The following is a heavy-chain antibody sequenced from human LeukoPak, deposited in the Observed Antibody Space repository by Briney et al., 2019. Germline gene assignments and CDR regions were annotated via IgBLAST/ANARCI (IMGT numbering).Heavy chain of an antibody. CDR2: ISSXSXXX. Sequence: GGSLRLSCAASGFTFSSYSMNWVRLAPGKGLEWVSSISSXSXXXXXXXXXXXXFTISRDNAKNSLYLQMNSLRAEDTAVYYXXSXLXXIXPPPEWGQGTLVTVSS. CDR1: GFTFSSYS. J-gene: IGHJ4*02. CDR3: XSXLXXIXPPPE. V-gene: IGHV3-21*01.